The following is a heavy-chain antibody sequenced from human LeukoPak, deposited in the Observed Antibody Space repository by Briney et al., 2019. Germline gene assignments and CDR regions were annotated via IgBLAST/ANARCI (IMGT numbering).Heavy chain of an antibody. D-gene: IGHD2-21*01. CDR3: AKEVTSISNYDH. CDR1: GFTFSNYG. J-gene: IGHJ4*02. V-gene: IGHV3-30*18. Sequence: GGSLRLSCAASGFTFSNYGIHWVRQAPGQGLEWVAVISYDGRNKFYADSVKGRFTVARDNSENTVSLQTNSLRAEDTAVYYCAKEVTSISNYDHWGQGTLVTVSS. CDR2: ISYDGRNK.